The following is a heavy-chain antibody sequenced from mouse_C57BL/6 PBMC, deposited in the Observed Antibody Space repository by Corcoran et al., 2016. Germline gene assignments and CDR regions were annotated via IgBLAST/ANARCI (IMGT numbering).Heavy chain of an antibody. CDR1: GYTFTDYY. CDR2: INPNNGGT. J-gene: IGHJ4*01. V-gene: IGHV1-26*01. CDR3: ARQEPSYYAMDY. Sequence: EVQLQQSGPELVKPGASVTISCNASGYTFTDYYMNWVKQSHGKSLEWIGDINPNNGGTSYNQKFKGKATLSVEKSSSTAYMELRSLTSEDSAVYYCARQEPSYYAMDYWGQGTSVTVSS.